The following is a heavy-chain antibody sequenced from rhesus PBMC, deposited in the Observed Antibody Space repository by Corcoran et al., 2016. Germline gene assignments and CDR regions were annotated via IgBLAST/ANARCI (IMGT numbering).Heavy chain of an antibody. V-gene: IGHV4-80*01. Sequence: QVQLQESGPGLVKPSETLSLTCPVSVASISRYSWIWIRPPPGKGLWWIGGVNGNWGSTNYNPSLKSRVTISRDTSKNRFSLKLSAVTAADTAVYYCAIGSIFVDVWGRGVLVTVSS. J-gene: IGHJ5-2*02. D-gene: IGHD3-3*01. CDR3: AIGSIFVDV. CDR2: VNGNWGST. CDR1: VASISRYS.